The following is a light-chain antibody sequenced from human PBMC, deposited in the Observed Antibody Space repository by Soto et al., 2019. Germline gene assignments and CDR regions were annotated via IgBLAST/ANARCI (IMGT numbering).Light chain of an antibody. V-gene: IGLV2-14*01. CDR1: SSDVGGYNY. J-gene: IGLJ1*01. CDR2: DVT. CDR3: SSFTHGSTYV. Sequence: QSALTQPASVSGSPGQSIAISCTGTSSDVGGYNYVSWYQQHPGKAPKLIIYDVTNRPSGVSDRFSGSKSGSTASLPISGLQDAEEAAYYCSSFTHGSTYVFGSGTKLTVL.